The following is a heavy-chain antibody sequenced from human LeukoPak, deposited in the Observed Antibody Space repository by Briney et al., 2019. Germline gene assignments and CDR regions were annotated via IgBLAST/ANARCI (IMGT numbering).Heavy chain of an antibody. CDR2: IGGHVHST. Sequence: GGSLRLSCAASGFTFRNSAMSWVRQAPGTGLEWVSSIGGHVHSTYYADSVIGRFTISRDDSKNTLYLQMNSLRAGDTAIYCCANHRTPDRYHWNYFDYWGQGTLVTVSS. CDR1: GFTFRNSA. CDR3: ANHRTPDRYHWNYFDY. J-gene: IGHJ4*02. V-gene: IGHV3-23*01. D-gene: IGHD1-20*01.